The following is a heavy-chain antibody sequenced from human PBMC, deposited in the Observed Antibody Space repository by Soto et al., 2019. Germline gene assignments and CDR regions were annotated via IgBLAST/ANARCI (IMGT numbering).Heavy chain of an antibody. Sequence: QVQLVESGGGVVQPGRSLRLSCAASGFTFSSYAMQWVRQAPGKGLEWVAVISYDGSNKYYADSVKGRFTISRDNSKNTLYLQTNSLRAEDTAVYYCARDRPSPYCSSTSCSSYFDYWGQGTLVTVSS. D-gene: IGHD2-2*01. V-gene: IGHV3-30-3*01. CDR3: ARDRPSPYCSSTSCSSYFDY. J-gene: IGHJ4*02. CDR2: ISYDGSNK. CDR1: GFTFSSYA.